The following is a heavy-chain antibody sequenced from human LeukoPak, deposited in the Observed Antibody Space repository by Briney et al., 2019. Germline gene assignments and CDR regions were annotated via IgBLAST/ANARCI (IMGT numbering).Heavy chain of an antibody. Sequence: PSETLSLTCTVSGGSISSTTYYWGWIRQPPGKGLEWIGTIYYSGSTYYNPSVKSRVTLSLDTSKNQLSLKPSSVTAADTAVYYCARLSHYSDSSGYYLGSYYFDYWGQGTLVTVSS. CDR3: ARLSHYSDSSGYYLGSYYFDY. CDR2: IYYSGST. J-gene: IGHJ4*02. CDR1: GGSISSTTYY. V-gene: IGHV4-39*01. D-gene: IGHD3-22*01.